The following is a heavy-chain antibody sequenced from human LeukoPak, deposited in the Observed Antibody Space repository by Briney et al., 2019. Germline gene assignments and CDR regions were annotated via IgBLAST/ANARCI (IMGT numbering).Heavy chain of an antibody. J-gene: IGHJ6*03. CDR2: IYYSGST. CDR3: ARDQLSTGAQLRRSKYYYYYMDV. V-gene: IGHV4-61*01. Sequence: SETLYLTCTVSGYSISSGYYWSWIRQPPGEGLEWIGCIYYSGSTSYNPSLKSRVTISVDTSKNQFSLKLSSVTAADTAVYYCARDQLSTGAQLRRSKYYYYYMDVWGKGTTVTVSS. CDR1: GYSISSGYY. D-gene: IGHD7-27*01.